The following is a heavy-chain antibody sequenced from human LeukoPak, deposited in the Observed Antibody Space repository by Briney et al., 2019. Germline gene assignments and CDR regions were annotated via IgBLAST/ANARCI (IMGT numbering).Heavy chain of an antibody. D-gene: IGHD6-6*01. CDR3: ARGSAPRYYYYYYMDV. CDR1: GGSFSGYY. Sequence: PSETLSLTCAVYGGSFSGYYWSWIRQPPGKGLEWIGEINHSGSTNYNPSLKSRATISVDTSKNQFSLKRSSVTAADTAVYYCARGSAPRYYYYYYMDVWGKGTTVTVSS. CDR2: INHSGST. J-gene: IGHJ6*03. V-gene: IGHV4-34*01.